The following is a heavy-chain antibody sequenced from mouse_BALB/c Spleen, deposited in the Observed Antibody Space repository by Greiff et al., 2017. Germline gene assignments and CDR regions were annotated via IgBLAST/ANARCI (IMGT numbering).Heavy chain of an antibody. CDR2: ISSGSSTI. J-gene: IGHJ4*01. Sequence: DVKLVESGGGLVQPGGSRKLSCAASGFTFSSFGMHWVRQAPEKGLEWVAYISSGSSTIYYADTVKGRFTISRDNPKNTLFLQMTSLRSEDTAMYYCARDVPYAMDYWGQGTSVTVSS. V-gene: IGHV5-17*02. CDR1: GFTFSSFG. CDR3: ARDVPYAMDY.